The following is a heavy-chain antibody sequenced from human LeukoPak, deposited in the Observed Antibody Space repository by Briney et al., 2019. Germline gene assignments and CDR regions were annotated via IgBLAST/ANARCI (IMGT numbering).Heavy chain of an antibody. D-gene: IGHD6-13*01. J-gene: IGHJ6*02. Sequence: GESLKISCKGSGYSFTSYWIGWVRQMPGKGLEWMGIIYPGDPDTRYSPSFQGQVTISADKSISTAYLQWSSLKASDTAMYYCARRGIAAADYYYYYGMDVWGQGTTVTVSS. CDR2: IYPGDPDT. CDR3: ARRGIAAADYYYYYGMDV. V-gene: IGHV5-51*01. CDR1: GYSFTSYW.